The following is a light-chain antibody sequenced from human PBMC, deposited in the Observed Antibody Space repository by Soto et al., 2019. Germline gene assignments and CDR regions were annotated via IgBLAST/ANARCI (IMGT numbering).Light chain of an antibody. CDR3: AAWDDSLNGVV. CDR2: SNN. CDR1: SSNIGSNT. Sequence: QTVVTQPPSASGTPGQRVTISCSGSSSNIGSNTVNWYQQLPGTAPKLLIYSNNQRPSGVPDRFSGSKSGTSASLAISGLQSEDEADYYCAAWDDSLNGVVLGGGTQLTVL. V-gene: IGLV1-44*01. J-gene: IGLJ2*01.